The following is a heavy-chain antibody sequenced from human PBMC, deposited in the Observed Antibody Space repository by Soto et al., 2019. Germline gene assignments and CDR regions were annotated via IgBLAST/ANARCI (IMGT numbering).Heavy chain of an antibody. CDR2: IKEDGSEK. D-gene: IGHD3-10*01. J-gene: IGHJ4*02. V-gene: IGHV3-7*04. Sequence: EVQLVESGGGLVQPGGSLRLSCAASGFTFSSYSMSWVRQAPGKGLEWVANIKEDGSEKYYVDSVKGRFTISRDNAKNSIYLQMNSLRAEDTAVYYCARATGADKENYWGQGTLVTVSS. CDR3: ARATGADKENY. CDR1: GFTFSSYS.